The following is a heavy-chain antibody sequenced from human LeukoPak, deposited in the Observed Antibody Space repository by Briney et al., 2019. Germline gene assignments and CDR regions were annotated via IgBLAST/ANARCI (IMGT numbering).Heavy chain of an antibody. D-gene: IGHD6-19*01. CDR3: ARDLSGSFSGYSSGWSYFDY. V-gene: IGHV1-69*13. CDR2: IIPIFGTA. J-gene: IGHJ4*02. CDR1: GGTFSSYA. Sequence: EASVTVSCTASGGTFSSYAISWVRQAPGQGLEWMGGIIPIFGTANYAQKFQGRVTITADESTSTAYMELSGLRSEDTAVYYCARDLSGSFSGYSSGWSYFDYWGQGTLVTVSS.